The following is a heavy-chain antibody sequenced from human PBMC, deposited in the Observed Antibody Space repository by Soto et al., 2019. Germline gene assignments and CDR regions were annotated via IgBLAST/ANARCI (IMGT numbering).Heavy chain of an antibody. CDR3: ARVRNHYGMDV. CDR1: GFTFSDYY. J-gene: IGHJ6*02. CDR2: ISSGGITM. V-gene: IGHV3-11*04. Sequence: QVQLAESGGGLVKPGGSLRLSCAASGFTFSDYYMNWIRQAPGKGLEWISYISSGGITMYYADSVKGRFTISRDNAKNSLYLQINSLRVEDTAVYYCARVRNHYGMDVWGQGTTVTVSS.